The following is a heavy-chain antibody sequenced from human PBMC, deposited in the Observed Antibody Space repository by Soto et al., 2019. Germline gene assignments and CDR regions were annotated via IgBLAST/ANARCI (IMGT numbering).Heavy chain of an antibody. V-gene: IGHV1-18*01. CDR1: GYTLTSYG. D-gene: IGHD2-21*01. J-gene: IGHJ3*02. CDR3: ARVEVVPDAFDI. Sequence: ASVKVSCKASGYTLTSYGISWVRQAPGQGLEWMGWISAYNGNTNYAQKLQGRVTMTTDTSTSTAYMELRSLRSNDTAVYYCARVEVVPDAFDIWGQGTMVTVSS. CDR2: ISAYNGNT.